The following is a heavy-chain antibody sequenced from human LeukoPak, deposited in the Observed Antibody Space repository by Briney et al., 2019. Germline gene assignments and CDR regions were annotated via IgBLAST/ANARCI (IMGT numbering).Heavy chain of an antibody. J-gene: IGHJ6*02. CDR2: IKQDGSEK. V-gene: IGHV3-7*03. CDR1: GFTFSSYW. Sequence: GGSLRLSCAASGFTFSSYWMSWVRQAPGKGLEWVANIKQDGSEKYYVDSVKGRFTISRDNAKNSLYLQMNSLRAEDTAVYYCARDIVVVPAARYGMDVWGQGTTVTVSS. CDR3: ARDIVVVPAARYGMDV. D-gene: IGHD2-2*01.